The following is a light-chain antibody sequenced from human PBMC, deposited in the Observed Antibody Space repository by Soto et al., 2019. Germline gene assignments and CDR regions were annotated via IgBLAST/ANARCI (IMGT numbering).Light chain of an antibody. V-gene: IGKV3-11*01. Sequence: EIVLTQSPATLSLSPGERATLSCRASQSVSSHLAWYQQKPGQAPRLLIYDASNRATGIPARFSGSGSGTGFTLTNSNLEPEDFAVYYCQQRSTWPPYTFGQGTKLEIK. CDR2: DAS. CDR3: QQRSTWPPYT. CDR1: QSVSSH. J-gene: IGKJ2*01.